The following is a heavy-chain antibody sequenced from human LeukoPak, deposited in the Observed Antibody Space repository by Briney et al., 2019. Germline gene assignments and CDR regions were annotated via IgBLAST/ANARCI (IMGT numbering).Heavy chain of an antibody. Sequence: GGSLTLSCAASGFXFSTYWMYWVRQAAGKELVWVSRIYGDGSMTSYADSVKGRFTISRDNAKDTLFLQMTSLRVEDTAVYSCASLLTPYHGSGGGGVDVWGQGTTVTVSS. CDR1: GFXFSTYW. J-gene: IGHJ6*02. V-gene: IGHV3-74*01. CDR2: IYGDGSMT. D-gene: IGHD3-10*01. CDR3: ASLLTPYHGSGGGGVDV.